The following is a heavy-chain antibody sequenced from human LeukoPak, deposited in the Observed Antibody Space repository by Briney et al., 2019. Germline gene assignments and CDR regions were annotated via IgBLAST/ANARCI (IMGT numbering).Heavy chain of an antibody. Sequence: SETLSLTCAVYGGSFSGYYWSWIRQPPGKGLEWIGEINHSGSTNYNPSLKSRVTISVDTSKNQFSLKLSSVTAADTAVYYCARGLYLRSWRSMVRGVNYYFDYWGQGTLVTVSS. J-gene: IGHJ4*02. CDR2: INHSGST. D-gene: IGHD3-10*01. V-gene: IGHV4-34*01. CDR1: GGSFSGYY. CDR3: ARGLYLRSWRSMVRGVNYYFDY.